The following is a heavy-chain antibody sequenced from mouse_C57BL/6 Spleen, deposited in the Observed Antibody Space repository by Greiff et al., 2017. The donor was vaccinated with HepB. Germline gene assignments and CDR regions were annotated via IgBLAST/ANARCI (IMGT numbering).Heavy chain of an antibody. Sequence: QVQLQQPGAELVRPGSSVKLSCKASGYTFTSYWMDWVKQRPGQGLEWIGNIYPSDSYTNYNQKFKGKSTLTVDKSSSTAYMQLSSLTSADSAVYYCARRVDYYGSSYDFDVWGTGTTVTVSS. V-gene: IGHV1-61*01. CDR3: ARRVDYYGSSYDFDV. CDR1: GYTFTSYW. J-gene: IGHJ1*03. CDR2: IYPSDSYT. D-gene: IGHD1-1*01.